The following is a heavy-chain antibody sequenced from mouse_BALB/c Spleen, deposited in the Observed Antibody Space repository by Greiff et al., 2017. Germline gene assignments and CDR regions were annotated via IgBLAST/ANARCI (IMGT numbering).Heavy chain of an antibody. V-gene: IGHV1-82*01. CDR3: ARAIDGYYEGFAY. CDR1: GYAFSSSW. J-gene: IGHJ3*01. D-gene: IGHD2-3*01. Sequence: QVQLKQSGPELVKPGASVKISCKASGYAFSSSWMNWVKQRPGQGLEWIGRIYPGDGDTNYNGKFKGKATLTADKSSSTAYMQLSSLTSVDSAVYFCARAIDGYYEGFAYWGQGTLVTVSA. CDR2: IYPGDGDT.